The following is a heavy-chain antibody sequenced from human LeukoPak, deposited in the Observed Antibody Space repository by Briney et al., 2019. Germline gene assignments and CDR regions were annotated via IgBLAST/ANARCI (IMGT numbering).Heavy chain of an antibody. Sequence: PGGSLRLSCAASGFTFSSYSMNWVRQAPGKGLEWVASIRMDGVEKTYVDSVKGRFTISRDNTYNSLYLQMSSLRVEDTAVYFCARDGAPPGLYFDLWGRGTLVTVSS. CDR1: GFTFSSYS. CDR2: IRMDGVEK. J-gene: IGHJ4*01. CDR3: ARDGAPPGLYFDL. D-gene: IGHD6-13*01. V-gene: IGHV3-7*01.